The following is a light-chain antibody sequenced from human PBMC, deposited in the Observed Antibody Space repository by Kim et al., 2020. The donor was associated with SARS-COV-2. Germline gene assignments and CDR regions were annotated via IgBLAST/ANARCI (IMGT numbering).Light chain of an antibody. V-gene: IGKV3-15*01. CDR2: GAS. CDR1: QSVSSS. CDR3: QQYNIWPGT. Sequence: GSPGERATLSCRASQSVSSSLGWYQQKPGQAPRLLIYGASTRATGIPARFSGSGSGTDFTLTISSLQSEDFALYYCQQYNIWPGTFGQGTKVDIK. J-gene: IGKJ1*01.